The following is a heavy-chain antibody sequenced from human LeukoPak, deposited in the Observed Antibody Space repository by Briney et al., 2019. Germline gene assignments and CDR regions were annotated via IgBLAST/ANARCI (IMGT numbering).Heavy chain of an antibody. D-gene: IGHD2-15*01. CDR3: ANSRLLYHFDY. CDR2: ISDSGSTI. J-gene: IGHJ4*02. CDR1: GFTFSDSF. V-gene: IGHV3-11*01. Sequence: KTGGSLRLSCAASGFTFSDSFMNWIRQAPGKGLEWVSYISDSGSTIYYADSVKGRFTISRDNVKNSLYLQMNGLRAEDTAVYYCANSRLLYHFDYWGQGTLVTVSS.